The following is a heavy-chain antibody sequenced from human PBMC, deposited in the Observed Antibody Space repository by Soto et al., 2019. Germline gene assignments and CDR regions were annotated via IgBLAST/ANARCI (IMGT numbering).Heavy chain of an antibody. V-gene: IGHV3-23*01. CDR1: GFTFSSYA. CDR2: ISGSGGST. CDR3: AKDGQGRRPYYCGMDV. J-gene: IGHJ6*02. Sequence: EVQLLESGGGLVQPGGSLRLSCAASGFTFSSYAMSWVRQAPGKGLEWVSAISGSGGSTYYADSVKGRFTISRDNSKNTLYLQMDSLRDEDTGVYYCAKDGQGRRPYYCGMDVWGQGTTVTVSS. D-gene: IGHD6-25*01.